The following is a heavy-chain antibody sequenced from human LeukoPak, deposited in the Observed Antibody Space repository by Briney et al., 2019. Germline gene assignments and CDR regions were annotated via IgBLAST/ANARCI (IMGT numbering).Heavy chain of an antibody. D-gene: IGHD6-13*01. CDR3: ARGVGSSWYGD. Sequence: QTLSLTCTVSGGSISSGDYYWTWIRQPPGKGLEWIGYIYYSGSTYYNPSLKSRLTISVDTSKKPFSLKLTSVTAADTAVYFCARGVGSSWYGDWGQGTLVTVSS. V-gene: IGHV4-30-4*01. CDR2: IYYSGST. J-gene: IGHJ4*02. CDR1: GGSISSGDYY.